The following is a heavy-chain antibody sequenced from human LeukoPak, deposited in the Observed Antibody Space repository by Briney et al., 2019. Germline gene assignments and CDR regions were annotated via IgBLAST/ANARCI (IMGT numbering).Heavy chain of an antibody. CDR3: AKSSLRVTNPHYFDY. D-gene: IGHD4-17*01. CDR1: GFTFSSYA. Sequence: PGGSLRLSCAASGFTFSSYAMSWVRQAPGKGLEWVSGISGSGGTTHYADSVKGRFTISRDNSKNTLYLQMNSLRAEDTAVYYCAKSSLRVTNPHYFDYWGQGTLVTVSS. V-gene: IGHV3-23*01. CDR2: ISGSGGTT. J-gene: IGHJ4*02.